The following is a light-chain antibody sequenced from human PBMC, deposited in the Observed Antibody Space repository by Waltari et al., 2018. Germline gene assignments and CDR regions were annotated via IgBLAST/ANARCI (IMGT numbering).Light chain of an antibody. CDR2: EVS. CDR1: SRYVGGYNY. J-gene: IGLJ2*01. V-gene: IGLV2-14*01. Sequence: QSALTQPASVSGSPGQSITISCTGTSRYVGGYNYVSWYQQHPGKAPKLMIYEVSNRPSGVSTRFSGSKSGNTASLTISGLQAEDEADYYCSSYTSSSTVVFGGGTKLTVL. CDR3: SSYTSSSTVV.